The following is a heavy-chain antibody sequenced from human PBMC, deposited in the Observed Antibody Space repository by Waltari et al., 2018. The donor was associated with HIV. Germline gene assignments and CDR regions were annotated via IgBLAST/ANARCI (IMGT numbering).Heavy chain of an antibody. V-gene: IGHV3-48*04. J-gene: IGHJ5*02. CDR2: ISSSSSTI. D-gene: IGHD2-8*01. CDR3: ARHQVLGFDP. CDR1: GFTFSSYT. Sequence: EVQLVESGGGLVQPGGSLRLSCAASGFTFSSYTMNWVRQAPGKGLEWVSYISSSSSTIYYADSVKGRFTISRDNAKNSMYLQMNSLRAEDTAVYYCARHQVLGFDPWGQGTLVTVSS.